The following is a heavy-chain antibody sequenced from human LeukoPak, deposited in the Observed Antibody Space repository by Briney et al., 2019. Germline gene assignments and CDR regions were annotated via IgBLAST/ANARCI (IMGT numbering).Heavy chain of an antibody. CDR1: GFTFTDYY. CDR3: ARDSRGSYSVDWFDP. D-gene: IGHD1-26*01. CDR2: ISISSTTI. Sequence: GGSLRLSCAASGFTFTDYYMSWIRQAPGKGLEWVSYISISSTTIYYADSVKGRFTFSRDNAKNSLYLQMNSLRAEDTAVYYCARDSRGSYSVDWFDPWGQGTLVTVSS. V-gene: IGHV3-11*04. J-gene: IGHJ5*02.